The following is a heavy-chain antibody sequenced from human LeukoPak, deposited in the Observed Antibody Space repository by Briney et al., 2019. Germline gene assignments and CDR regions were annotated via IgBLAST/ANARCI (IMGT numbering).Heavy chain of an antibody. Sequence: GGSLRLSCAASGFTFSDHYMDWVRQAPGKGLEWVGRSRDKASGYTTEYAASVKGRFTISRDDSKNSLFLQMDSLKTEDTALYYCTKVLWGLTLLSSDYWGQGTLVTVSS. CDR1: GFTFSDHY. CDR3: TKVLWGLTLLSSDY. V-gene: IGHV3-72*01. D-gene: IGHD2-21*01. CDR2: SRDKASGYTT. J-gene: IGHJ4*02.